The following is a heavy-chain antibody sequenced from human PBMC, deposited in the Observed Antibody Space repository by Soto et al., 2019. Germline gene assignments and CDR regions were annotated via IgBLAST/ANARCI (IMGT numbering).Heavy chain of an antibody. J-gene: IGHJ5*02. CDR1: GGSFSGYY. CDR2: VHPSGNI. Sequence: QVQLQQWGAGLLKPSETLSLTCAVYGGSFSGYYWNWIRQPPGKGLEWIGEVHPSGNIYYNPSLKRRPTISVDTYKTQFSLKLNSVTAADTAVYFCAPGEYPYKMGNRWGQGTLVTVSS. V-gene: IGHV4-34*02. CDR3: APGEYPYKMGNR. D-gene: IGHD6-6*01.